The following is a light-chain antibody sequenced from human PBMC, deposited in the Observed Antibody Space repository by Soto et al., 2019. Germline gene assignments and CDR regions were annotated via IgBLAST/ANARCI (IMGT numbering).Light chain of an antibody. CDR1: QSVSSTY. V-gene: IGKV3-20*01. Sequence: EIVLKQSPGALSLSTGERATLSCRASQSVSSTYLAWYQQKPGQAPRLLIYDTSSRATGVPDRYSASGSGTDFTLTISRLEPEDFAVFFCQQYGTSEIIFGQGRRLEIK. CDR2: DTS. CDR3: QQYGTSEII. J-gene: IGKJ5*01.